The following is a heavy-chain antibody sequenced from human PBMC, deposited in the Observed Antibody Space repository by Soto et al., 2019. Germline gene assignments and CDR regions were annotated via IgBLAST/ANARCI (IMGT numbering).Heavy chain of an antibody. CDR1: GFTFSSYG. J-gene: IGHJ4*02. CDR3: AKALGLIVGATVDY. V-gene: IGHV3-30*18. D-gene: IGHD1-26*01. Sequence: QVQLVESGGGVVQPGRSLRLSCAASGFTFSSYGMHWVRRAPGKGLEWVAVISYDGSNKYYADSVKGRFTISRDNSKNTLYLQMNSLRAEDTAVYYCAKALGLIVGATVDYWGQGTLVTVSS. CDR2: ISYDGSNK.